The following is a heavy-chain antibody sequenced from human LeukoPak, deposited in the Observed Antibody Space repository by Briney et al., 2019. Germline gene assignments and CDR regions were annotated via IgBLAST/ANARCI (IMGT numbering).Heavy chain of an antibody. D-gene: IGHD5-18*01. Sequence: GGSLRLSCTASGFTFGDYAMSWVRQPPGKGLEWVGFIRSKAYGGTTEYAASVKDRFTISRDDSKSIAYLQMDSLKTEDTALYYCTRGGYKGNWFDPWGQGTLVTVPS. J-gene: IGHJ5*02. CDR1: GFTFGDYA. CDR2: IRSKAYGGTT. CDR3: TRGGYKGNWFDP. V-gene: IGHV3-49*04.